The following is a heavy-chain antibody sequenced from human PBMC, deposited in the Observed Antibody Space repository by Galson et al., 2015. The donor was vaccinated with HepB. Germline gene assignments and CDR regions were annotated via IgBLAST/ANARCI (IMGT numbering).Heavy chain of an antibody. D-gene: IGHD4-23*01. CDR1: GFTVSSNY. V-gene: IGHV3-53*01. CDR3: ARDLVYGGNSDAFDI. Sequence: SLRLSCAASGFTVSSNYMSWVRQAPGKGLEWVSVIYSGGSTYYADSVKGRFTISSDNSKNTLYLQMNSLRAEDTAVYYCARDLVYGGNSDAFDIWGQGTMVTVSS. CDR2: IYSGGST. J-gene: IGHJ3*02.